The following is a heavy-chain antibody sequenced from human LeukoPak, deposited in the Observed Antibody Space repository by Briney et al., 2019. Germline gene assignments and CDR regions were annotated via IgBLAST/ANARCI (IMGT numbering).Heavy chain of an antibody. CDR1: GFTFSNYA. CDR2: ISGSGTST. J-gene: IGHJ4*02. CDR3: ASRNYYDSSGYYYYCFDY. V-gene: IGHV3-23*01. D-gene: IGHD3-22*01. Sequence: QSGGSLRLSCAASGFTFSNYAMSWVRQAPGKGLEWVSGISGSGTSTYYADSVKGRFTISRDNSKNTLYLQMNSLRAEDTAVCYCASRNYYDSSGYYYYCFDYWGQGILVTVSS.